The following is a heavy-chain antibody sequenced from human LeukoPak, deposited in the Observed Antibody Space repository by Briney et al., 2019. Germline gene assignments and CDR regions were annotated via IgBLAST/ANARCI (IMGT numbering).Heavy chain of an antibody. CDR2: IGTAGDT. J-gene: IGHJ2*01. CDR3: ARVQGLDFRWYFDL. V-gene: IGHV3-13*01. CDR1: GFTSSSYD. Sequence: PGGSLRLSCAASGFTSSSYDMHWVRQAPGKGLEWVSAIGTAGDTYYPGSVKGRFTISRENAKNSLYLQMNSLRAGDTAVYYCARVQGLDFRWYFDLWGRGTLVTVSS.